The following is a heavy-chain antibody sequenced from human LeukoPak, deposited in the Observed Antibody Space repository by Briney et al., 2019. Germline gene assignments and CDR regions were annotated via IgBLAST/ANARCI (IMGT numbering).Heavy chain of an antibody. Sequence: GASVKVSCKASGYTFTSHVINWVRQAPGQGLEWMGWINTNTGNPTYAQGFTGRFVFSLDTSVSTAYLQISSLKAEDTAVYYCARDLQIDFWSGYSLWGQGTMVTVSS. D-gene: IGHD3-3*01. V-gene: IGHV7-4-1*02. J-gene: IGHJ3*01. CDR1: GYTFTSHV. CDR3: ARDLQIDFWSGYSL. CDR2: INTNTGNP.